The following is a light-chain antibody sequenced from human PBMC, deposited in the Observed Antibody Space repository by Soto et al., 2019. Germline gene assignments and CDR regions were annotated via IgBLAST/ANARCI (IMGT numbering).Light chain of an antibody. CDR2: DAS. CDR3: QLRSDWLFS. Sequence: EIVLTQSPATLSLSPGERGTLSCRASQSIGVYLAWYQQKSGQAPRLLIYDASTRATGIPARFSGSGSGIDFTLTISSLEPEDFAVYYCQLRSDWLFSFGPGTTVEMK. CDR1: QSIGVY. V-gene: IGKV3-11*01. J-gene: IGKJ3*01.